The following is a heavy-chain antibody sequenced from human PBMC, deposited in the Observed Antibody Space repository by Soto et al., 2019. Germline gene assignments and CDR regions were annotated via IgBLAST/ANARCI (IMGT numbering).Heavy chain of an antibody. V-gene: IGHV3-53*01. Sequence: EVQLVESGGGLIQPGGSLRLSCTASGLSVRNNYMSWVRQAPGMGLEWVSVIYNDGTTYYADSVKGRFTISRDTSKNTLSLQMDSLRAEDTAVYYCVRPLPSGRNYGMDGWGQGTTVTVSS. J-gene: IGHJ6*02. CDR1: GLSVRNNY. CDR2: IYNDGTT. D-gene: IGHD3-10*01. CDR3: VRPLPSGRNYGMDG.